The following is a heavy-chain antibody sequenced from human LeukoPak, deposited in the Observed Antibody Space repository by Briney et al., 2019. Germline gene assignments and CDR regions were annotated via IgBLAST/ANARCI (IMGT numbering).Heavy chain of an antibody. CDR3: ASGIAARPDYYYYYMDV. CDR2: IYTSGST. Sequence: SETLSLTCTVSGGSISSYYWSWIRQPPGKGLEWIGYIYTSGSTNYNPSHKSRVTISVDTSKNQFSLKLSSVTAADTAVYYCASGIAARPDYYYYYMDVWGKGTTVTVSS. CDR1: GGSISSYY. V-gene: IGHV4-4*09. J-gene: IGHJ6*03. D-gene: IGHD6-6*01.